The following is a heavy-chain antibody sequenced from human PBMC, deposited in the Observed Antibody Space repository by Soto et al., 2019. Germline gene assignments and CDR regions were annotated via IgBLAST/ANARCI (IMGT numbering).Heavy chain of an antibody. CDR1: GFSLTTNCVG. J-gene: IGHJ4*02. Sequence: QITLNESGPPMVKPTQTLTLTCTFSGFSLTTNCVGVGWIRQSPGTAPEWLALIYWDDDKRYSPSLNSRLTITKDTSKKPVVLTLADLDPADTATYYCAHRSLRPVFGLVTTTAIYFDFLGQGCPVAVSA. CDR3: AHRSLRPVFGLVTTTAIYFDF. V-gene: IGHV2-5*02. D-gene: IGHD3-3*01. CDR2: IYWDDDK.